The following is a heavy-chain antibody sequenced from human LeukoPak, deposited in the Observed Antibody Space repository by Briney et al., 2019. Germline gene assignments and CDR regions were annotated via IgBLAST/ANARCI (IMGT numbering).Heavy chain of an antibody. CDR1: GFSLSTTGVG. CDR2: IYWDDDK. J-gene: IGHJ4*02. Sequence: SGPTLVKPTQTLTLTCTFSGFSLSTTGVGVGWIRQPPGKALEWLALIYWDDDKRYSPSLKSRLTITKDTSKNQVVLTMTNMGPVDTATYYCAPRLATILFDYWGQGTLVTVSS. D-gene: IGHD1-26*01. CDR3: APRLATILFDY. V-gene: IGHV2-5*02.